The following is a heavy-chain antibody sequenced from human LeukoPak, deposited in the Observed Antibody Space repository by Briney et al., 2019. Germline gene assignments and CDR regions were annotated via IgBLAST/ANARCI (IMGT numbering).Heavy chain of an antibody. Sequence: GASVKLSCKASGGTFINIAINWVRQAPGQGLEWMGRIIPMFGSPDYAQKFQGRVTITTDESMKTAYLEVSSLTSDDTAVYYCARGMGYSYVLDYWGQGALVTVSS. V-gene: IGHV1-69*05. CDR2: IIPMFGSP. CDR3: ARGMGYSYVLDY. D-gene: IGHD1-26*01. J-gene: IGHJ4*02. CDR1: GGTFINIA.